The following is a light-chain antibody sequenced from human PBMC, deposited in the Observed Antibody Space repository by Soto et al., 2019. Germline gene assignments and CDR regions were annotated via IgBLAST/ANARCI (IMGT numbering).Light chain of an antibody. V-gene: IGLV2-14*03. J-gene: IGLJ1*01. CDR1: NTDVGAYDY. CDR3: SLYISGSTYV. Sequence: QSVLTQPASVSGSPGQSITISCSGTNTDVGAYDYVSWYQQHPGKAPKLILYDVINRPSGVSDRFSGSKSGNTASLTISGLQAEDEAEYYCSLYISGSTYVFGTGTKVTVL. CDR2: DVI.